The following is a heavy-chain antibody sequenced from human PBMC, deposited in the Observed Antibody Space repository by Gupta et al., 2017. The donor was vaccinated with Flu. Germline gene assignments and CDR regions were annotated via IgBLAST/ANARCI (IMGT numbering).Heavy chain of an antibody. J-gene: IGHJ2*01. Sequence: QLQLPESGPGLVQPSPTLSPTCTVSAGSISSGSYSWSWFLQPVGKGLEWIGRIYTSGSTNYNPSLKSRVTISVDTSKNQFSLKLSSVTAADTAVYYCARVLMAYCGGDCYYWYFDLWGRGTLVTVSS. CDR1: AGSISSGSYS. D-gene: IGHD2-21*02. V-gene: IGHV4-61*02. CDR2: IYTSGST. CDR3: ARVLMAYCGGDCYYWYFDL.